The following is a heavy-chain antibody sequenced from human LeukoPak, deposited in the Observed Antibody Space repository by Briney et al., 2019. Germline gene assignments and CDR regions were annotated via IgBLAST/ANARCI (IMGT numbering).Heavy chain of an antibody. V-gene: IGHV3-23*01. CDR3: AKVWQQLSDY. Sequence: GGSLRLSCAGSGFTFSSYAMSWVRQAPGKGLEWVSAIRCGGGSTYYADSVKGRFTISRDNSKNTLYLQMNSLRAEDTGVYYCAKVWQQLSDYWGQGTLVTVSS. CDR1: GFTFSSYA. D-gene: IGHD6-13*01. J-gene: IGHJ4*02. CDR2: IRCGGGST.